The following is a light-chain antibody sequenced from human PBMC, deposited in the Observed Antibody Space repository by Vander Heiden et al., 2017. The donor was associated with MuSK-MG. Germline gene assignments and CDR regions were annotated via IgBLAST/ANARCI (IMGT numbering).Light chain of an antibody. CDR2: SGT. V-gene: IGLV1-40*01. CDR3: QSYDSSLSGVF. J-gene: IGLJ2*01. CDR1: SSNIGAGYH. Sequence: QSVLTQPPSVSGAPGPWVTISCTGSSSNIGAGYHVSWYQRLPGTAPKLLIYSGTNRPSEVPDRFSGSKSGTSASLAITGLQAEDEADYYCQSYDSSLSGVFFGGGTKLTVL.